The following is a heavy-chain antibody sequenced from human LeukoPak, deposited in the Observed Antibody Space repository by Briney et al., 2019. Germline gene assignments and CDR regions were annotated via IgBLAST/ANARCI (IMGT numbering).Heavy chain of an antibody. Sequence: SETLSLTCAVYGGSFSGYYWSWIRQPPGKGLEWLGEINHSGSTNYNPSLKSRVTISVDTSKNQFSLKLSSVTAADTAVYYCARIWGPRYCSGGSCARAKNYYYYGMDVWGQGTTVTVSS. CDR2: INHSGST. CDR3: ARIWGPRYCSGGSCARAKNYYYYGMDV. CDR1: GGSFSGYY. V-gene: IGHV4-34*01. D-gene: IGHD2-15*01. J-gene: IGHJ6*02.